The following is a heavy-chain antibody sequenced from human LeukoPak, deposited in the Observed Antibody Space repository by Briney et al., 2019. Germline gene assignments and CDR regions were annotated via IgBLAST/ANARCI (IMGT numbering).Heavy chain of an antibody. Sequence: SETLSLTCTVSGGSIRTSSYYWGWIRQPPGKGLEWIGYIYYSGSTNYNPSLKSRVTISVDTSKNQFSLKLSSVTAADTAVYYCARDPQINAFDIWGQGTMVTVSS. J-gene: IGHJ3*02. CDR3: ARDPQINAFDI. CDR1: GGSIRTSSYY. CDR2: IYYSGST. V-gene: IGHV4-61*01.